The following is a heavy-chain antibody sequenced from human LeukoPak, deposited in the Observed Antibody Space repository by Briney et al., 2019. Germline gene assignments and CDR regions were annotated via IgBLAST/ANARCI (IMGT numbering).Heavy chain of an antibody. V-gene: IGHV1-69*13. CDR1: GYTFSSYD. CDR3: ARGDCSSTSCYITLGAFDI. D-gene: IGHD2-2*02. J-gene: IGHJ3*02. Sequence: ASVKVSCTASGYTFSSYDINWVRQAPGQGLEWMGGIIPIFGTANYAQKFQGRVTITADESTSTAYMELSSLRSEDTAVYYCARGDCSSTSCYITLGAFDIWGQGTMATVSS. CDR2: IIPIFGTA.